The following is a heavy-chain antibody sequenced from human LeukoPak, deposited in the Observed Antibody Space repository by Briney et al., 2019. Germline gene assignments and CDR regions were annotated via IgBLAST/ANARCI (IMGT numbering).Heavy chain of an antibody. CDR2: ISGSGSAI. CDR3: VRDVKAVPSATTIFGLVQNWFDS. J-gene: IGHJ5*01. CDR1: GFTFSSYE. Sequence: GGSLRLSCAAPGFTFSSYEMNWVRQAPGKGPEWLSYISGSGSAIDYADSVKGRFTISRDNAKKSLYLQMNSLRAEDTAVYFCVRDVKAVPSATTIFGLVQNWFDSWGQGTLVTVSS. D-gene: IGHD3-3*01. V-gene: IGHV3-48*03.